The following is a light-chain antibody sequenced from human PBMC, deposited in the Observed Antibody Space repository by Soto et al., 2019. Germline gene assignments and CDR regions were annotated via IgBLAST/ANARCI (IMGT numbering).Light chain of an antibody. V-gene: IGKV1-5*01. Sequence: DIQMTQSPSTLSASVGDRVTITCRASQSINSWLAWYQQKPGKAPQILIYDASTLKSGVPSRFRASGSGTEFTLIISSLQPDDFATYYCQQYTSYSWTFGQGTKVEI. CDR2: DAS. J-gene: IGKJ1*01. CDR1: QSINSW. CDR3: QQYTSYSWT.